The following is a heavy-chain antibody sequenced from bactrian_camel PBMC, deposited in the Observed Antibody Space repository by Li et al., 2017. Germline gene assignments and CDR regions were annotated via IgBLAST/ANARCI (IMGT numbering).Heavy chain of an antibody. V-gene: IGHV3S10*01. J-gene: IGHJ6*01. CDR1: GFTFSNFY. Sequence: VQLVESGGGSVQPGGSLRLSCAASGFTFSNFYMSWVRQAPGKGLEWVSGIWRDTYYADSVKGRFTISRDNAKNMVYLQMNSLKSEDTALYYCTGGDSSGYWGQGTQVTVS. CDR3: TGGDSSGY. CDR2: IWRDT.